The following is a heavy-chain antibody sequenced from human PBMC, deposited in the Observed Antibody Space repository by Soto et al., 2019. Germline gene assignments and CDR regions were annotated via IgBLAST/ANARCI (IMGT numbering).Heavy chain of an antibody. J-gene: IGHJ4*02. D-gene: IGHD2-2*01. CDR3: AREFCSNTSCHAGRPFDL. CDR1: GLTFYSYV. Sequence: EVELLESGGGLVQPGGSLRLSCAASGLTFYSYVMSWVRQAPGKGLEWVSAISSSGDSSYYADPVKGRFTISRDSSKNLLFLQMNSLRAEDTAIYYCAREFCSNTSCHAGRPFDLWGQGTLVTVSS. CDR2: ISSSGDSS. V-gene: IGHV3-23*01.